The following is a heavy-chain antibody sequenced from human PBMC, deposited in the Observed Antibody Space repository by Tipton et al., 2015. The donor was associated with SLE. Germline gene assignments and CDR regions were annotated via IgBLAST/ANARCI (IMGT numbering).Heavy chain of an antibody. J-gene: IGHJ4*02. V-gene: IGHV3-21*01. D-gene: IGHD6-13*01. CDR1: GFTFSSYS. CDR3: ARDGGESSSWTYYFDY. CDR2: ISSSSSYI. Sequence: GSLRLSCAASGFTFSSYSMNWVRQAPGKGLEWVSSISSSSSYIYYADSVKGRFTISRDNTKNSLYLQMNSLRAEDTAVYYCARDGGESSSWTYYFDYWGRGTLVTVSS.